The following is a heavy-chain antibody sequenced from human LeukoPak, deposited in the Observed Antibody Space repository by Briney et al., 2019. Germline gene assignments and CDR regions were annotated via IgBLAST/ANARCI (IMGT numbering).Heavy chain of an antibody. Sequence: GGSLRLSCAASGFTFSSYTMNWVRQAPGKGLEWVSYISSSSSTIYYADSVKGRFTISRDNAKNSLYLQMNSLRDEDTAVYYCARDRWYYDSSGYSPDAFDIWGQGTMVAVSS. CDR2: ISSSSSTI. D-gene: IGHD3-22*01. CDR1: GFTFSSYT. J-gene: IGHJ3*02. V-gene: IGHV3-48*02. CDR3: ARDRWYYDSSGYSPDAFDI.